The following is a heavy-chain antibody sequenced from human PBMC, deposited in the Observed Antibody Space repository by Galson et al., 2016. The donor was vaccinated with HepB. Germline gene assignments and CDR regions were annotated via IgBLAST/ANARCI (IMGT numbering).Heavy chain of an antibody. J-gene: IGHJ4*02. V-gene: IGHV4-59*01. CDR1: GDSIRSYH. Sequence: ETLSLTCTVSGDSIRSYHWSWIRQPPGKGLEWIGYIYYSGGTNYNPSLKSRVAISVDTSKNQFSLKLSSVTAADTAVYYCVRTTRSYFDYWGQGTLVTVSS. D-gene: IGHD1-1*01. CDR3: VRTTRSYFDY. CDR2: IYYSGGT.